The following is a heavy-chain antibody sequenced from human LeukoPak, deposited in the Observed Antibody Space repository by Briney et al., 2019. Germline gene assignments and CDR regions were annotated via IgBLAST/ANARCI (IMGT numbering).Heavy chain of an antibody. V-gene: IGHV3-23*01. CDR3: AKGRLQYFDY. Sequence: GGSLRLSCAASGFTFRNYAMTWVRQAPGKGLEWVSTLSDSGGNTYCADSVKGRFTISRDNSKNTLYLQMNSLRAEDTAVYYCAKGRLQYFDYWGQGTLVTVSS. CDR1: GFTFRNYA. D-gene: IGHD4-11*01. CDR2: LSDSGGNT. J-gene: IGHJ4*02.